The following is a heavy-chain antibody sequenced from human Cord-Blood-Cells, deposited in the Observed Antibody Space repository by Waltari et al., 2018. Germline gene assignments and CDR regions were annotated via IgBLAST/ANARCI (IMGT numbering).Heavy chain of an antibody. J-gene: IGHJ4*02. CDR2: ISYDGSNK. V-gene: IGHV3-30*04. Sequence: QVQLVESGGGVVQPGRSLRLSCAASGFTFSSYAMHWVRQAPGKGLEWMAVISYDGSNKYYADSVKGRFTISRDNSKNTLYLQMNSLRAEDTAVYYCASDGSGSYYNFDYWGQGTLVTVSS. D-gene: IGHD3-10*01. CDR1: GFTFSSYA. CDR3: ASDGSGSYYNFDY.